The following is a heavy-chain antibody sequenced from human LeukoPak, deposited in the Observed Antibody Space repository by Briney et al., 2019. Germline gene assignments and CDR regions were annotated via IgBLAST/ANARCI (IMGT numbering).Heavy chain of an antibody. CDR1: GYTFTGYY. V-gene: IGHV1-2*02. D-gene: IGHD3-3*01. J-gene: IGHJ5*02. CDR2: INPNSGGT. Sequence: ASVKVSCKASGYTFTGYYMHWVRQAPGQGLEWMGWINPNSGGTNYAQKFQGRVTMTRDTSTSTAYMELRSLRSDDTAVYYCARSGYYSWFDPWGQGTLVTVSS. CDR3: ARSGYYSWFDP.